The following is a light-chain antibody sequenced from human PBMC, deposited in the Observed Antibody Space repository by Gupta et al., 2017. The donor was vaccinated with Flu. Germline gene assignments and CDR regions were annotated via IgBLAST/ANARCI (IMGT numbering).Light chain of an antibody. J-gene: IGLJ2*01. CDR2: DND. Sequence: QSVLTQPPSVSAAPGQKVTISCPGSSSNIGINHVSWYQVLPGTAPKLLIYDNDKRPSGIPDRFSGSKSGTSATLDITGLQTGDEADYYCGTWDNSMSVVVFGGGTKVAV. CDR3: GTWDNSMSVVV. CDR1: SSNIGINH. V-gene: IGLV1-51*01.